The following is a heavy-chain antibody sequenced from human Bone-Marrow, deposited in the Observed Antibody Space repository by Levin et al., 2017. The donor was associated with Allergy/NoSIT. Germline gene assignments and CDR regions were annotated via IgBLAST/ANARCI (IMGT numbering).Heavy chain of an antibody. V-gene: IGHV2-70*01. CDR3: ARMIRGVIAAFDI. CDR2: VDWDDDQ. Sequence: QTLSLPCTVSGFSVRTSGMSVGWIRQPPGKALEWLALVDWDDDQYYNTSLKTRLTISKDTSKNQVVLTMTNMDPADTATYYCARMIRGVIAAFDIWGQGTMLIVSS. CDR1: GFSVRTSGMS. D-gene: IGHD3-10*01. J-gene: IGHJ3*02.